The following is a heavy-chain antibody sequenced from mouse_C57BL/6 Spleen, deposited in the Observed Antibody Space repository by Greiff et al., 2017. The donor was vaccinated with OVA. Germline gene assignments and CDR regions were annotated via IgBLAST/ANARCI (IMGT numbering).Heavy chain of an antibody. J-gene: IGHJ2*01. CDR3: ARGYYGSSYGY. CDR2: IYPGSGNT. CDR1: GYSFTSYY. D-gene: IGHD1-1*01. V-gene: IGHV1-66*01. Sequence: VQVVESGPELVKPGASVKISCKASGYSFTSYYIHWVKQRPGQGLEWIGWIYPGSGNTKYNEKFKGKATLTADTSSSTAYMQPSSLTSEDSAVYYCARGYYGSSYGYWGQGTTLTVSS.